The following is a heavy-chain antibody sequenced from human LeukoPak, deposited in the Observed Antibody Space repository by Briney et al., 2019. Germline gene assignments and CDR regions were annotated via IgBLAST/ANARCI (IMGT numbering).Heavy chain of an antibody. D-gene: IGHD5-12*01. CDR3: ANLQSGYDYGVY. V-gene: IGHV3-23*01. J-gene: IGHJ4*02. CDR2: ISGSGGST. CDR1: GFTFSSYA. Sequence: GGSLRLSCAASGFTFSSYAMSWVRQAPGKGLEWVSAISGSGGSTYYADSVKGRFTISRDNSKNTLYLQINSLRAEDTAVYYCANLQSGYDYGVYWGQGTLVTVSS.